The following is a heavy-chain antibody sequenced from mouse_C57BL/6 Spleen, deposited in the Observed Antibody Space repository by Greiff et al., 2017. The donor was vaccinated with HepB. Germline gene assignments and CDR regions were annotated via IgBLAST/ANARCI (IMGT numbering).Heavy chain of an antibody. Sequence: QVQLQQSGAELVKPGASVKMSCKASGYTFTSYWITWVKQRPGQGLEWIGDIYPGSGSTNYNEKFKSKATLTVDTSSSTAYMQLSSLTSEDSAVYYCARGLYYYGSSGAMDYWGQGTSVTVSS. V-gene: IGHV1-55*01. D-gene: IGHD1-1*01. CDR3: ARGLYYYGSSGAMDY. J-gene: IGHJ4*01. CDR2: IYPGSGST. CDR1: GYTFTSYW.